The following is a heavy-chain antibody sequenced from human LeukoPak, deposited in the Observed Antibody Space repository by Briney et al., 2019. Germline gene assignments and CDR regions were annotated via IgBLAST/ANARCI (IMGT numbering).Heavy chain of an antibody. CDR3: AGGRDGYNSGAFDI. Sequence: TSETLSLTCTVSGGSISNFYWSWIRQPAGRGLEWIGRIYSSGSTCNPSLKSRVTMSLDTSKNQVSLRLRSVTAADTAVYYCAGGRDGYNSGAFDIWGQGTMVTVSS. D-gene: IGHD5-24*01. J-gene: IGHJ3*02. CDR1: GGSISNFY. CDR2: IYSSGST. V-gene: IGHV4-4*07.